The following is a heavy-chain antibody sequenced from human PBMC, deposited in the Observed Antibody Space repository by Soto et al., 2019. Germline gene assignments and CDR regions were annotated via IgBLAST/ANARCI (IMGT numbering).Heavy chain of an antibody. Sequence: GESLKISCKGSGYSFTSYWISWVRQMPGKGLEWMGRIDPSDSYTNYSPSFHGHVTISADKSISTAYLQWSSLNASDTAMYYCASHVGGRDPNCTHGVCDTPIWGQGTMVTVSS. J-gene: IGHJ3*02. CDR3: ASHVGGRDPNCTHGVCDTPI. CDR1: GYSFTSYW. V-gene: IGHV5-10-1*01. D-gene: IGHD2-8*01. CDR2: IDPSDSYT.